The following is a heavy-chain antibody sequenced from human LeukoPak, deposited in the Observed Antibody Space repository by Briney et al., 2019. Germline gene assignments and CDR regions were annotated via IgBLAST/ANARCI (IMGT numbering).Heavy chain of an antibody. D-gene: IGHD6-13*01. V-gene: IGHV3-23*01. CDR1: GFTFSSYA. Sequence: GGSLRLSCAASGFTFSSYAMSWVRQAPGKGLEWVSAISGSGGSTYYADSVKGRFTISRDNSKNTLYLQMNSLRAEDTAVYYCVKDSDSSSWYRGDAFDIWGQGTMVTVSS. CDR3: VKDSDSSSWYRGDAFDI. J-gene: IGHJ3*02. CDR2: ISGSGGST.